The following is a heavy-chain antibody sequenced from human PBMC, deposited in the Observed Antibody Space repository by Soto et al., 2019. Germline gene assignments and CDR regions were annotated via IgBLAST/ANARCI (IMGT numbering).Heavy chain of an antibody. CDR2: IVPIFGTT. CDR1: GGTFSNYA. J-gene: IGHJ6*02. CDR3: ARVEAVAGLYNDHGLDV. D-gene: IGHD6-19*01. Sequence: QVQLVQSGAEVKKPGSSVKVSCKVSGGTFSNYAIDWVRLAPGHGLEWMGGIVPIFGTTYYTQKVQGRATITADDSTTTAYLEMSSLRSEDTAIDYCARVEAVAGLYNDHGLDVWGQGTAVTVSS. V-gene: IGHV1-69*12.